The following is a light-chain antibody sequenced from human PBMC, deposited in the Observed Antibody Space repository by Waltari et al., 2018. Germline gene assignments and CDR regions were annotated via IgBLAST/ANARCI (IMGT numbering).Light chain of an antibody. CDR1: QRVSRS. CDR2: EAS. Sequence: ELVLTQSPGTLSLSPAESAPPACRASQRVSRSFAGYQQKPGQAPRLLIYEASSRATGIPDRFSGSGSGTDFSLTISRLEPEDFSVYYCQKYGSLPATFGQGTTVESK. J-gene: IGKJ1*01. V-gene: IGKV3-20*01. CDR3: QKYGSLPAT.